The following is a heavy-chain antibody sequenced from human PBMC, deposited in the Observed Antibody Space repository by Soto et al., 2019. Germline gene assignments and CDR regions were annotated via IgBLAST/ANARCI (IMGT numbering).Heavy chain of an antibody. CDR1: GYGFTGFW. CDR2: IYPRDSEV. Sequence: EVQLVQSGAEVRKPGDSLKISCKTSGYGFTGFWIGWVRQMPGKGLEWMGIIYPRDSEVKYGPSIQGHVTISVDTSIDTAYLQWTRLNISDTAMYYCARHLEVPFHGRVTFYYGLDVWGQGTTVTVSS. CDR3: ARHLEVPFHGRVTFYYGLDV. J-gene: IGHJ6*02. V-gene: IGHV5-51*01.